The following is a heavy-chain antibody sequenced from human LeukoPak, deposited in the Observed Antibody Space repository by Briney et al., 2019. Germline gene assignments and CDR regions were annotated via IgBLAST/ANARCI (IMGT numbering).Heavy chain of an antibody. CDR3: ARDCSGGSCYGAFDI. Sequence: PSQTLSLTCTVSGASIRSGDYYWSWIRQPPGKGLEWIGYIYDSGGTYYNPSLKSRITISVDTSENRFSLKLSSVTATDTAVYYCARDCSGGSCYGAFDIWGQGTMVTVSS. D-gene: IGHD2-15*01. CDR2: IYDSGGT. CDR1: GASIRSGDYY. V-gene: IGHV4-30-4*01. J-gene: IGHJ3*02.